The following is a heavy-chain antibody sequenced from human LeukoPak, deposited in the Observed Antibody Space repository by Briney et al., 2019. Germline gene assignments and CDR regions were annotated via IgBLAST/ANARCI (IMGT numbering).Heavy chain of an antibody. D-gene: IGHD3-10*01. Sequence: GESLKISCNGSRYSFTSYWIGCARQMTGKGLEWMGIIYPGDSDTRYSPSFQGQVTISADKSISTAYLQWSSLKASDTAMYYCARPIREGVIHAFDIWGQGTMVTVSS. CDR1: RYSFTSYW. V-gene: IGHV5-51*01. CDR2: IYPGDSDT. J-gene: IGHJ3*02. CDR3: ARPIREGVIHAFDI.